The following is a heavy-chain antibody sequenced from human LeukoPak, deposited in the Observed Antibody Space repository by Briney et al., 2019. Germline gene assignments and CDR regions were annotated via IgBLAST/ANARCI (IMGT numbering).Heavy chain of an antibody. CDR1: GYTFTGYY. CDR3: ARSHGGITIRNWFDP. J-gene: IGHJ5*02. Sequence: ASVKVSCKASGYTFTGYYMHWVRQAPAQGLEWMGWINPNSGGTHYAQKFQGRVTMTRDTSISTAYMELSRLRSDDTAVYYCARSHGGITIRNWFDPWGQGTLVTVSS. D-gene: IGHD3-3*01. V-gene: IGHV1-2*02. CDR2: INPNSGGT.